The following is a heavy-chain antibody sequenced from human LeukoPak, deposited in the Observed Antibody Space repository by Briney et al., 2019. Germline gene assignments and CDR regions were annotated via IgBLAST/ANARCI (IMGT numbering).Heavy chain of an antibody. J-gene: IGHJ5*02. CDR1: GGSISSYY. D-gene: IGHD5-12*01. CDR3: ARGSWIHWFDH. V-gene: IGHV4-59*01. CDR2: IYYSEST. Sequence: SETLSLTCTVSGGSISSYYWSWIRQPPGKGLEWIGYIYYSESTNYNPSLKSRVTISVDTSKNQFSLKLSSVTAADTAVYYCARGSWIHWFDHWGQGTLVTVSS.